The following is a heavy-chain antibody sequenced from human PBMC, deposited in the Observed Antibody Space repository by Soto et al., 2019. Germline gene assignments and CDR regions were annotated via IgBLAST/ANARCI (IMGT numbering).Heavy chain of an antibody. V-gene: IGHV1-69*01. J-gene: IGHJ3*02. D-gene: IGHD1-26*01. CDR2: IIPSFGTA. CDR1: GGSFSSYA. CDR3: ARVVGATTAVAFDI. Sequence: QVQLVQSGAEVKKPGSSVKVSCKASGGSFSSYAISWVRQAPGQGLEWMGGIIPSFGTANYAQKFQGRVTITADESTSTAYMELYSLRSEDTAVYYCARVVGATTAVAFDILGQGTIVIVSS.